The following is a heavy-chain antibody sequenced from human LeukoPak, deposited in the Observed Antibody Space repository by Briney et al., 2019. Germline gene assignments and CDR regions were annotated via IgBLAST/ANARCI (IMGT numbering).Heavy chain of an antibody. D-gene: IGHD3-22*01. CDR2: IKQDGREK. CDR3: ARGAYYYDSSGYADYYYMDV. Sequence: GGSLRLSCAASGFTFSTYWMSWVRQAPGEGRGWVANIKQDGREKYYVDSVKGRFTISRDNAKNSLYLQMNSLRAEDTAVYYCARGAYYYDSSGYADYYYMDVWGKGTTVTVSS. CDR1: GFTFSTYW. J-gene: IGHJ6*03. V-gene: IGHV3-7*01.